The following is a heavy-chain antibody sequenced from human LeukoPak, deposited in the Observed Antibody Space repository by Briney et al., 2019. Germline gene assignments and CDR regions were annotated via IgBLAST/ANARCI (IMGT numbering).Heavy chain of an antibody. CDR1: GFTFSSYW. J-gene: IGHJ4*02. V-gene: IGHV3-74*01. CDR2: INSDGSST. D-gene: IGHD3-10*01. Sequence: GGSLRLSCAASGFTFSSYWMHWVRQAPGKGLVWVSRINSDGSSTSYADSVKGRFTISRDNAKNTLYLQMNSLRAEDTAVYYCAKDDNGSGSYGGTDYWGQGTLVTVSS. CDR3: AKDDNGSGSYGGTDY.